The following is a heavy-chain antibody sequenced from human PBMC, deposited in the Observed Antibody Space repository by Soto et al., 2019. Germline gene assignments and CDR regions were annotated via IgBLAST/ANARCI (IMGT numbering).Heavy chain of an antibody. CDR3: AKERAQRDKDYHSYYGMDV. Sequence: PSETLSLTCTVSGGAVSIGSYYLSWIRQPPGKGLEWVGYIYYSGSTNYNPALKSRVTISVDTSKNQFSLKLSSVTAADTAVYDFAKERAQRDKDYHSYYGMDVWGQGTTVPVSS. CDR2: IYYSGST. CDR1: GGAVSIGSYY. D-gene: IGHD2-15*01. J-gene: IGHJ6*02. V-gene: IGHV4-61*01.